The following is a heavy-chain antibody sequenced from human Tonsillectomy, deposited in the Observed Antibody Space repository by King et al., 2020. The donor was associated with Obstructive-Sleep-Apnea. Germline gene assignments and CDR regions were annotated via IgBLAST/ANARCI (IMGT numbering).Heavy chain of an antibody. J-gene: IGHJ4*02. Sequence: VQLVESGAEVKKPGASVKVSCKASGYAFTSYDIAWVRQATGQGLEWMGGMNPDSGATGVAQKFQGRVTLTRSTSISTAYMELRSLTYDDTAVYYCARGGGSGGYTGYVWGQGTLVTVSS. CDR1: GYAFTSYD. D-gene: IGHD5-12*01. CDR2: MNPDSGAT. V-gene: IGHV1-8*01. CDR3: ARGGGSGGYTGYV.